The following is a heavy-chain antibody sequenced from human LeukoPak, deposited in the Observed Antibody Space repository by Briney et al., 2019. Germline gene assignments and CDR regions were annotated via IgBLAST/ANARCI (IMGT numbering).Heavy chain of an antibody. CDR1: GGSFSGYY. V-gene: IGHV4-34*01. D-gene: IGHD3-9*01. CDR2: INHSGST. Sequence: SETLSLTCDVYGGSFSGYYWSWIRQPPGKGLEWIGEINHSGSTNYNPSLKSRVTISVDTSKNQFSLKLSSVTAADTAVYYCARGELRYFDWFYDAFDIWGQGTMVTVSS. CDR3: ARGELRYFDWFYDAFDI. J-gene: IGHJ3*02.